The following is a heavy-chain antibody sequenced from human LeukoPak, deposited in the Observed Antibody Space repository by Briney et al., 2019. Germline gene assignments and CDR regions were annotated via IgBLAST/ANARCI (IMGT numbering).Heavy chain of an antibody. J-gene: IGHJ2*01. CDR1: GFTVSGNY. CDR2: IDSGGST. D-gene: IGHD1-26*01. V-gene: IGHV3-66*01. Sequence: GGSLRLSCAASGFTVSGNYTTWVRQAPGKGLDWVSVIDSGGSTYYADSVRGRFTISRDNSKNTLYLQMNSLRVEDTAVYYCAKIVGTFWYFDLWGRGTLVTVSS. CDR3: AKIVGTFWYFDL.